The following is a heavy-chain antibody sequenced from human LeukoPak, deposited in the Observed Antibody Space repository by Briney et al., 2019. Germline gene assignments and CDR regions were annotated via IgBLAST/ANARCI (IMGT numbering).Heavy chain of an antibody. CDR3: ARHSTMVRGVDP. CDR2: INHSGST. J-gene: IGHJ5*02. Sequence: SETLSLTCAVYGGSFSGYYWSWIRQPPGKGLEWIGEINHSGSTNYNPSLKSRVTISVDTSKNQFSLKLSSVTAADTAVYYCARHSTMVRGVDPWGQGTLVTVSS. CDR1: GGSFSGYY. V-gene: IGHV4-34*01. D-gene: IGHD3-10*01.